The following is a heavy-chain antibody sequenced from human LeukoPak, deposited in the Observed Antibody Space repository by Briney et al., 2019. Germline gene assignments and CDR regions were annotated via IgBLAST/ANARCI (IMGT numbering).Heavy chain of an antibody. J-gene: IGHJ4*02. CDR1: GFIFSSYA. V-gene: IGHV3-23*01. CDR2: ISGSGGST. Sequence: GGSLRLSCAASGFIFSSYAMSWVRQAPGKGLEWVSAISGSGGSTYYAASVKGRFTISRDNSKNTLYLQMNRLRAEDTAVYYCAKDRHGYYSLDYWGQGTLVTVSS. D-gene: IGHD3-22*01. CDR3: AKDRHGYYSLDY.